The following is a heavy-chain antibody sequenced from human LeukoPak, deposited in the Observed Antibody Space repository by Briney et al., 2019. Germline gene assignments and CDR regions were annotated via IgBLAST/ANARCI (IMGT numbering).Heavy chain of an antibody. J-gene: IGHJ4*02. D-gene: IGHD3-10*01. CDR1: GFTFSSYS. CDR3: ARGWMYYYDSGSQLYYFDY. Sequence: KTGGSLRLSCAASGFTFSSYSMNWVRQAPGKGLEWVSSISSSSAYIYYADSLKGRFTISRDNAKNSLYLQMNSLRAEDTAVYYCARGWMYYYDSGSQLYYFDYWGQGTLVTASS. CDR2: ISSSSAYI. V-gene: IGHV3-21*01.